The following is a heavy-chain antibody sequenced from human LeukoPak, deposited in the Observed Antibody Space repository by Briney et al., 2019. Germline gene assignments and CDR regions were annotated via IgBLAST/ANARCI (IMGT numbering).Heavy chain of an antibody. Sequence: ASVKVSCKASGYTFTSYYMHWLRQPPGQGLEGMGLINPSGGSTSYAQKFQGRVTMTRDMSTSTVYMELSSLRSEDTAVYYCVRESIAAAGPGFDYWGQGTLVTVSS. CDR3: VRESIAAAGPGFDY. CDR2: INPSGGST. V-gene: IGHV1-46*01. CDR1: GYTFTSYY. D-gene: IGHD6-13*01. J-gene: IGHJ4*02.